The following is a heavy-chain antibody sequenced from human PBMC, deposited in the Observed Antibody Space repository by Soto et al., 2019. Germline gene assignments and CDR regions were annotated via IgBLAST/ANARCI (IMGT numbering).Heavy chain of an antibody. CDR3: ARDDTSGQFDY. CDR1: GGSISSGGYY. CDR2: IYYSGST. D-gene: IGHD2-2*02. V-gene: IGHV4-31*03. J-gene: IGHJ4*02. Sequence: SETLSLTCTVSGGSISSGGYYWSWIRQHPGKGLEWIGYIYYSGSTYYNPSLKSRVTISVDTSKNQFSLKLSSVTAADTAVYYCARDDTSGQFDYWGQGTLVTVSS.